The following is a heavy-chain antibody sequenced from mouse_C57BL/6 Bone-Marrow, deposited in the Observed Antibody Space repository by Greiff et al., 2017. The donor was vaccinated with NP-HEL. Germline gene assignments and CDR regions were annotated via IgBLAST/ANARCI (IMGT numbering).Heavy chain of an antibody. CDR2: LNPNYGTT. CDR1: GYSFTDYN. CDR3: ARLWLRQRRYYAMDY. V-gene: IGHV1-39*01. J-gene: IGHJ4*01. Sequence: VQLQQSGPELVKPGASVKISCKASGYSFTDYNMNWVKQSNGKSLEWIGVLNPNYGTTSYNQKFKGKATLTVDQSSSTAYMQLNSLTSEDSAVYYWARLWLRQRRYYAMDYWGQGTSVTVAS. D-gene: IGHD2-2*01.